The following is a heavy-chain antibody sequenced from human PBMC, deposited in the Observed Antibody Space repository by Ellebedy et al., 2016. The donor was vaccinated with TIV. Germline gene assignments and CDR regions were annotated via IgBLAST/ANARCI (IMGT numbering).Heavy chain of an antibody. J-gene: IGHJ3*02. CDR1: GFTFSSYW. CDR3: ARDLQRGFDI. CDR2: ISSDGSNT. V-gene: IGHV3-74*01. D-gene: IGHD6-25*01. Sequence: GGSLRLXCAASGFTFSSYWMHWVRQAPGKGLVWVSRISSDGSNTIYADSVKGRFTISRDNAKNTLYLQMNSLRAEDTAVYYCARDLQRGFDIWGQGTMVTVSS.